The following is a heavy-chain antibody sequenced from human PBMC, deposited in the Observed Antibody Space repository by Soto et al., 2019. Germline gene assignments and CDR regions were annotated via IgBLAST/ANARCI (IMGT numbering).Heavy chain of an antibody. J-gene: IGHJ4*02. CDR1: GGTLSRSA. Sequence: VQLVQSGAEVKKPGSSVKVSCKASGGTLSRSAISWVRQAPGPGLEWMGGIIPIFGPAIYAQKFRGRVSIIADESTRTAYMEMSSLRSEDTAVYYCGTGSSWTKVESWGQGTLVTVSS. CDR2: IIPIFGPA. CDR3: GTGSSWTKVES. V-gene: IGHV1-69*01. D-gene: IGHD6-13*01.